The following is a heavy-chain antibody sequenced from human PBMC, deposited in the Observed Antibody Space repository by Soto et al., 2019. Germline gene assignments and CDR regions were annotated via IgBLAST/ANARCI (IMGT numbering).Heavy chain of an antibody. Sequence: QVQLVQSGAEVKKPGASVKVSCKASDYTFTNYGITWVRQAPGQGLEWMGWISAYNGNTNYAQKLQGRVTMTTDTSTSTAYMELRSLRSDDTAVYYCARSSSGPPPDAFDIWGQGTMVTVSS. CDR1: DYTFTNYG. CDR3: ARSSSGPPPDAFDI. CDR2: ISAYNGNT. D-gene: IGHD6-19*01. V-gene: IGHV1-18*01. J-gene: IGHJ3*02.